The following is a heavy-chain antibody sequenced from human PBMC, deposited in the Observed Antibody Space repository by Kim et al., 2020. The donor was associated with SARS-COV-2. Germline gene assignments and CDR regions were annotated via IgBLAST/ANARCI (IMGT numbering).Heavy chain of an antibody. CDR1: GYTFTSYS. Sequence: ASVKVSCKASGYTFTSYSINWVRQAPGQGLEWMGWISAYNGNTDYAQRLQGRVTMTTDTSTSTAYMELRSLRSDDTAVYYCARDHLSGNYYLDFWGQGTLVTVSS. CDR2: ISAYNGNT. D-gene: IGHD3-22*01. V-gene: IGHV1-18*04. CDR3: ARDHLSGNYYLDF. J-gene: IGHJ4*02.